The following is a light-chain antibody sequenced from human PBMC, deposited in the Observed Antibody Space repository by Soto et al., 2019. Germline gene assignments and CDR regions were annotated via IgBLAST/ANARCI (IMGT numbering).Light chain of an antibody. V-gene: IGLV1-36*01. CDR2: YDD. Sequence: QSVVTQPPSVSEAPRQRVTISCSGSNSNIGNNGVNWYQQLPGKAPKLLIYYDDLLPSGVSDRFSGSKSGTSASLAISGLQSEDEADYYCAAWDDSLNDYVFGTGTKLTVL. CDR1: NSNIGNNG. J-gene: IGLJ1*01. CDR3: AAWDDSLNDYV.